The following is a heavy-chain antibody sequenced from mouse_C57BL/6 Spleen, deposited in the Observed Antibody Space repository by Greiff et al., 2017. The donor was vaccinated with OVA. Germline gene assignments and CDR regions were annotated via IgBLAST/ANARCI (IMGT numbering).Heavy chain of an antibody. CDR2: IHPNSGST. V-gene: IGHV1-64*01. CDR3: ARGTTVPPRDYFDY. J-gene: IGHJ2*01. Sequence: QVQLKQPGAELVKPGASVKLSCKASGYTFTSYWMHWVKQRPGQGLEWIGMIHPNSGSTNYNEKFKSKATLTVDKSSSTAYMQLSSLTSEDSAVYYCARGTTVPPRDYFDYWGQGTTLTVSS. D-gene: IGHD1-1*01. CDR1: GYTFTSYW.